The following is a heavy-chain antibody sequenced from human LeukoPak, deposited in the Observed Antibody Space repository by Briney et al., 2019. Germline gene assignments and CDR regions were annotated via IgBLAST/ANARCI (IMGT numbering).Heavy chain of an antibody. D-gene: IGHD2-2*01. CDR1: GYTFTNYG. V-gene: IGHV1-2*02. CDR3: ASWVPAAVPPPGFDP. CDR2: INPNSGGT. Sequence: ASVKVSCKASGYTFTNYGITWVRQAPGQGLEWMGWINPNSGGTNYAQKFQGRVTMTRDTSISTAYMELSRLRSDDTAVYYCASWVPAAVPPPGFDPWGQGTLVTVSS. J-gene: IGHJ5*02.